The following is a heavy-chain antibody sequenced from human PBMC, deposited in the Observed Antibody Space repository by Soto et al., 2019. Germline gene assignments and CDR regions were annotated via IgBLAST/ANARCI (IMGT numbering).Heavy chain of an antibody. V-gene: IGHV2-70*04. CDR1: GFSLSTSGMR. CDR3: ARDYYGSGSPRGMDV. Sequence: GSGPTLVNPTQTLTLTCTFSGFSLSTSGMRVSLIRQPPGKALEWLARIDWDDGKFYSTSLKTRLTISKDTSKNQVVLTMTNMDPVDTGTYYCARDYYGSGSPRGMDVWGQGTTVTVYS. J-gene: IGHJ6*02. CDR2: IDWDDGK. D-gene: IGHD3-10*01.